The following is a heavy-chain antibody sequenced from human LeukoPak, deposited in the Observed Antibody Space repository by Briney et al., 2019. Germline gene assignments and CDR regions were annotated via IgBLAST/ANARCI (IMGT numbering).Heavy chain of an antibody. V-gene: IGHV3-74*01. J-gene: IGHJ4*02. CDR2: INGDGSTT. Sequence: GGSLRLSCTASGFTFSSYWMHWVRQAPGKGLVWVSHINGDGSTTSYADSVKGRFTISRDNAKNTVYLQMNSPRAEDTAVYYCAKGGSSSPRSTFDYWGQGTLLTVSS. CDR3: AKGGSSSPRSTFDY. D-gene: IGHD6-13*01. CDR1: GFTFSSYW.